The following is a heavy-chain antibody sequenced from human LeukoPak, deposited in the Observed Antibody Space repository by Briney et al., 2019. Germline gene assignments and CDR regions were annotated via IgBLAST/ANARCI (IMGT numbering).Heavy chain of an antibody. CDR3: ARNSGAFDI. Sequence: SETLSLTCTVSGASISSYYWSWIRQPPGKGLEWIGYIYYSGSTNYNPSLKSRVTIFVDTSKNQFSLKLSSVTAADTAVYYCARNSGAFDIWGQGTMVTVSS. CDR1: GASISSYY. J-gene: IGHJ3*02. V-gene: IGHV4-59*08. D-gene: IGHD4-23*01. CDR2: IYYSGST.